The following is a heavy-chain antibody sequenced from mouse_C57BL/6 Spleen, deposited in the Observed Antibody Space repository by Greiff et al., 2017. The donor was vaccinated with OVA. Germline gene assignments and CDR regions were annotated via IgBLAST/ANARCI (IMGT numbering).Heavy chain of an antibody. V-gene: IGHV1-72*01. Sequence: QVQLQQPGAELVKPGASVKLSCKASGYTFTSYWMHWVKQRPGRGLEWIGRIEPNSGGTKYNEKFKSKATLTVNKPSSTAYMQLSSLTSDDSAVYYCARDYYFDYWGQGTTLTVSS. J-gene: IGHJ2*01. CDR1: GYTFTSYW. CDR3: ARDYYFDY. CDR2: IEPNSGGT.